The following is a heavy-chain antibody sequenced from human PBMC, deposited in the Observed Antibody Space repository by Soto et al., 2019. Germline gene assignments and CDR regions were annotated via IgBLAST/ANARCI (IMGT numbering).Heavy chain of an antibody. CDR3: ARDSHDRVVRYYSHYGMDV. J-gene: IGHJ6*02. CDR1: GFTFSSYS. D-gene: IGHD3-10*02. CDR2: ISSSSSYI. V-gene: IGHV3-21*01. Sequence: SLRLSCAASGFTFSSYSMNWVRQAPGKGLEWVSSISSSSSYIYYADSVKGRFTISRDNAKNSLYLQMNSLRAEDTAVYYCARDSHDRVVRYYSHYGMDVWGQGTTGTAAS.